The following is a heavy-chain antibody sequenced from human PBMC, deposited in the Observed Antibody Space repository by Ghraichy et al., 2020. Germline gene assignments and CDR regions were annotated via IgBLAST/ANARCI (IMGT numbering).Heavy chain of an antibody. V-gene: IGHV3-48*02. J-gene: IGHJ6*03. Sequence: GGSLRLSCAASGFTFSSYSMNWVRQAPGKGLEWVSYISSSSNTIYYADSAKGRVTISRDNAKNSLYLQMNSQRDEDTAVYDCAREAGGRYYYSYMDVWGKGTTVTVSS. CDR1: GFTFSSYS. CDR2: ISSSSNTI. CDR3: AREAGGRYYYSYMDV. D-gene: IGHD3-10*01.